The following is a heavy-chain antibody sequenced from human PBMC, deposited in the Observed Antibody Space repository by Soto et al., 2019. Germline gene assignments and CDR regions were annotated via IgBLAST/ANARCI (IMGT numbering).Heavy chain of an antibody. D-gene: IGHD3-16*01. CDR1: GFPFISYA. Sequence: GGSLRLSCAASGFPFISYAMHWVLQAPWKGLEYVSAISSNGGSTYYANSVKGRFTISRDNSKNTLYLQMGSLRAEDMAVYYCARAGCARGGPYDYVSCKHMYGWGKGTTVTVSS. V-gene: IGHV3-64*01. CDR3: ARAGCARGGPYDYVSCKHMYG. J-gene: IGHJ6*03. CDR2: ISSNGGST.